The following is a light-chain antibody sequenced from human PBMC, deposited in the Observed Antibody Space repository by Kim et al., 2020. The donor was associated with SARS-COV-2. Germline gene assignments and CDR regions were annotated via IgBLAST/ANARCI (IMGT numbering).Light chain of an antibody. J-gene: IGKJ3*01. CDR2: GAS. CDR1: QSVSSN. CDR3: QQYNNWPFT. Sequence: EIVMTQSPATLSVSPGERATLSCRASQSVSSNLAWYQQTPGQAPRLLIYGASTRATGIPARFSGSGSGTEFTLTISSLQSEDFAVSYCQQYNNWPFTFGPGTKVDIK. V-gene: IGKV3-15*01.